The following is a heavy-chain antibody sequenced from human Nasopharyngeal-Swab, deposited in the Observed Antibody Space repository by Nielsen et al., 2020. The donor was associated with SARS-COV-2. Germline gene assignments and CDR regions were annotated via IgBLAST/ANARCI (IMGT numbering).Heavy chain of an antibody. CDR1: GFTFSSYG. D-gene: IGHD6-19*01. V-gene: IGHV3-30*18. CDR3: AKDITGYSSGWFYYYYYMDV. Sequence: GESLTISCAASGFTFSSYGMHWVRQAPGKGLEWVAVISYDGSNKYYADYVKSRFTISRDNSKNTLYLQMNSLRAEDTAVYYCAKDITGYSSGWFYYYYYMDVWGKGTTVTVSS. J-gene: IGHJ6*03. CDR2: ISYDGSNK.